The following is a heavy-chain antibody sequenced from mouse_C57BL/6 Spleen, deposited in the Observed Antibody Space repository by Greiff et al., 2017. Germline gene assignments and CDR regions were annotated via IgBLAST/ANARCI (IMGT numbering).Heavy chain of an antibody. CDR1: GYSFTDYN. CDR2: INPNYGTP. CDR3: ARRGYGSSDDAMDY. V-gene: IGHV1-39*01. J-gene: IGHJ4*01. D-gene: IGHD1-1*01. Sequence: VHVKQSGPELVKPGASVKISCKASGYSFTDYNMNWVKQSNGKSLEWIGVINPNYGTPSYNQKFKGKATLTVDPSSSTAYMQLNSLTSEDSAVYYCARRGYGSSDDAMDYWGQGTSVTVSS.